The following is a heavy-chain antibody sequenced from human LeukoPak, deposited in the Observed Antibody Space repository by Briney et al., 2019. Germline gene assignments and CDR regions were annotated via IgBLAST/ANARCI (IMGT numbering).Heavy chain of an antibody. CDR2: INHSGST. CDR3: ARSRYCSSTSCYTYYMDV. D-gene: IGHD2-2*01. J-gene: IGHJ6*03. Sequence: SETLSLTCAVYGGSFSGYYWSWIRQPPGKGLEWIGEINHSGSTNYNPSLKSRVTISVDTSKNQFSLKLSSVTAADTAVYYCARSRYCSSTSCYTYYMDVWGKGTTVTVSS. CDR1: GGSFSGYY. V-gene: IGHV4-34*01.